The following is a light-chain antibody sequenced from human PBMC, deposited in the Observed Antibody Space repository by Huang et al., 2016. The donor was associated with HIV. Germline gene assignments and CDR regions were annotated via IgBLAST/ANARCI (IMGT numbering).Light chain of an antibody. V-gene: IGKV3D-15*01. CDR2: GAS. J-gene: IGKJ1*01. CDR3: QHYNNWPPWT. Sequence: EIVMTQSPATLSVSPGERATLSCRASQGVSNNIAWYQQKPGQTPRLLIHGASTRATGIAAKCSGRESGTDFTLTITSLQPEDSAVYYCQHYNNWPPWTFGPGTQVEI. CDR1: QGVSNN.